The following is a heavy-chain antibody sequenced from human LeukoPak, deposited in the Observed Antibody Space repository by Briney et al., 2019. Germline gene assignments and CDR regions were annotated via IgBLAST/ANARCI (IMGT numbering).Heavy chain of an antibody. J-gene: IGHJ6*02. V-gene: IGHV1-8*01. CDR2: MNPSSGNT. Sequence: ASVKVSCKASGYTFTSYDINWVRQATGQGLEWMGRMNPSSGNTGYAQKFQGRVTMTRNTSISTAYMELSSLRSEDTAVYYCARWHNRDYYYGMDVWGQGTTVTVSS. D-gene: IGHD1/OR15-1a*01. CDR1: GYTFTSYD. CDR3: ARWHNRDYYYGMDV.